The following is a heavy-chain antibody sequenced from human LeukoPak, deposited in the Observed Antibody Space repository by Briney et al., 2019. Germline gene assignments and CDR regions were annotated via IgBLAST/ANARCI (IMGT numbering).Heavy chain of an antibody. CDR3: ARGYSRAAFDI. CDR1: GFTFSSYA. Sequence: GGSLRLSCAASGFTFSSYAMNWVRQAPGKGLEWVSFISSTGGTIYYADSVKGRFTVSRDNAKSSLLLEMNSLRAEDTALYYCARGYSRAAFDIWGQGTTVTVSS. D-gene: IGHD2-15*01. V-gene: IGHV3-48*01. CDR2: ISSTGGTI. J-gene: IGHJ3*02.